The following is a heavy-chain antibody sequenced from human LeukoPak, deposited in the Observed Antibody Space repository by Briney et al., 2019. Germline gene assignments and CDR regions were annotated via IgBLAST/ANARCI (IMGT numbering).Heavy chain of an antibody. D-gene: IGHD6-13*01. CDR2: ISYDESNK. Sequence: PGGSLRLSCAASGFTFSAYSMHSVRQAPGKGLEWVAFISYDESNKNYAESVKGRFTISRDNSKNTLYLQMNSLRAEDTAVYYCAREKQKLGDYWGQGTLVTVSS. J-gene: IGHJ4*02. V-gene: IGHV3-30-3*01. CDR1: GFTFSAYS. CDR3: AREKQKLGDY.